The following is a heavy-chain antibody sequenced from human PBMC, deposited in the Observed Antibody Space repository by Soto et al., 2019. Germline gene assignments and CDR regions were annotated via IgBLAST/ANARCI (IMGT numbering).Heavy chain of an antibody. Sequence: GGSLRLSCAASGFTFGSHAMIWVRQAPGKGLEWVSAISGSGGSTYYADSVKGRFTISRDNSKNTLYLQMNSLRAEDTAVYYCAKEDCSGGSCSGYRYWGQGTLVTVSS. CDR2: ISGSGGST. CDR3: AKEDCSGGSCSGYRY. D-gene: IGHD2-15*01. V-gene: IGHV3-23*01. J-gene: IGHJ4*02. CDR1: GFTFGSHA.